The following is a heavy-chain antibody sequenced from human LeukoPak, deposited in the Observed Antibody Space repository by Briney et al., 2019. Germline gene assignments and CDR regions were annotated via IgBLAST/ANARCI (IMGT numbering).Heavy chain of an antibody. CDR3: ARDLVGATVTNDY. Sequence: GSIIPIFGTANYAQKFQGRVTITTDESTSTAYMELSSLRSEDTAVYYCARDLVGATVTNDYWGQGTLVTVSS. V-gene: IGHV1-69*05. J-gene: IGHJ4*02. CDR2: IIPIFGTA. D-gene: IGHD4-17*01.